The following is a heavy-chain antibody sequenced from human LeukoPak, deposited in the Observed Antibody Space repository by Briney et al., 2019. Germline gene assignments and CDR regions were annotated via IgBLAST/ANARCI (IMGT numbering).Heavy chain of an antibody. Sequence: GGSLRLSCAASGFTFSDYYMSWIRQAPGKGLEWVSYISSSGSTIYYADSVKGRFTISRDNSKNTLYLQMNSLRAEDTAVYYCAKDQRNSSSWPTFDYWGQGTLVTVSS. V-gene: IGHV3-11*01. CDR3: AKDQRNSSSWPTFDY. CDR2: ISSSGSTI. J-gene: IGHJ4*02. D-gene: IGHD6-13*01. CDR1: GFTFSDYY.